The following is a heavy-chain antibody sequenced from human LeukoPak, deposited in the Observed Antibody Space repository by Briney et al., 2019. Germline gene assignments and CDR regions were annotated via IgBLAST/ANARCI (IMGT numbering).Heavy chain of an antibody. CDR2: ISAYNGNT. V-gene: IGHV1-18*01. CDR1: GYTFTSYG. CDR3: ARVDVVVVAATPYYYYYMDV. J-gene: IGHJ6*03. D-gene: IGHD2-15*01. Sequence: ASVKVSCKASGYTFTSYGISWVRQAPGQGLEWMGWISAYNGNTNYAQKLQGRVTMTTDTSTSTAYMELRSLRSDDTAVYYCARVDVVVVAATPYYYYYMDVWGNGTPITVSS.